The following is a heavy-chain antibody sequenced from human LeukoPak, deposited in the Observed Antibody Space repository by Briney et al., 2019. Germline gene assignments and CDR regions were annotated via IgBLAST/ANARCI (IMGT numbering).Heavy chain of an antibody. CDR2: IRSKANSYAT. V-gene: IGHV3-73*01. D-gene: IGHD3-10*01. J-gene: IGHJ4*02. CDR3: TQWMVRGVTQHY. CDR1: WFTFSGSA. Sequence: GGSLRLSCAASWFTFSGSAMHWVRQASGKGLEWVGRIRSKANSYATAYAASVKGRFTISRDDSKNTAYLQMNSLKTEDTAVYYCTQWMVRGVTQHYWGQGTLVTVSS.